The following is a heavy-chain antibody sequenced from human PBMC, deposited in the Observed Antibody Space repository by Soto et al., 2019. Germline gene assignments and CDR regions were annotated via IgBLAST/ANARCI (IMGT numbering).Heavy chain of an antibody. CDR3: TTGGLYTGSFWLLDY. J-gene: IGHJ4*02. V-gene: IGHV3-21*03. Sequence: PGGSLRLSCAASGFTFSSYSMNWVRQAPGKGLEWVSSINSSSSYIYYADSVKGRFTISRDNAKNSLYLQMNSLKTEDTAMYYCTTGGLYTGSFWLLDYWGQGILVTVSS. CDR2: INSSSSYI. D-gene: IGHD1-26*01. CDR1: GFTFSSYS.